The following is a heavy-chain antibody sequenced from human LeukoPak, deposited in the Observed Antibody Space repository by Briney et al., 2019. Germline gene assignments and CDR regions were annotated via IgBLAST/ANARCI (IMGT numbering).Heavy chain of an antibody. Sequence: GGSLRLSCAASGFTFSSYGMSWVRQAPGKGLEWVSVISGSGGSTYYADSVKGRFTISRDNSKNTLYLQMNSLRAEDTAVYYCARDNSVRDEAWWFNPWGQGTLVTVSS. J-gene: IGHJ5*02. CDR2: ISGSGGST. CDR1: GFTFSSYG. D-gene: IGHD5-24*01. CDR3: ARDNSVRDEAWWFNP. V-gene: IGHV3-23*01.